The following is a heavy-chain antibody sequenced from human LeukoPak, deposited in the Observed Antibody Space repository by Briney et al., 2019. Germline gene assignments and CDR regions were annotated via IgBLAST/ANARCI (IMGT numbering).Heavy chain of an antibody. CDR3: ARDLYSSRTNDAFVI. CDR1: SGSFSGYY. Sequence: PSETLSLTCAVYSGSFSGYYWGWIRQPPGKGLEWIGSIYHSGSTYYNPSLKSRVTISVDTSKNQFSLKLSSVTAADTAVYYCARDLYSSRTNDAFVIWGQGTMVTVSS. J-gene: IGHJ3*02. D-gene: IGHD6-13*01. CDR2: IYHSGST. V-gene: IGHV4-34*01.